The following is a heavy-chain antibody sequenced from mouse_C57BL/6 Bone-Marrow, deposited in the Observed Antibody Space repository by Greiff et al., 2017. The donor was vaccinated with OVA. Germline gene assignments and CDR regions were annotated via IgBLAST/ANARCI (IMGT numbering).Heavy chain of an antibody. CDR1: GFTFSDYG. Sequence: EVQVVESGGGLVKPGGSLKLSCAASGFTFSDYGMHWVRQAPEKGLEWVAYISSGSSTIYYADTVKGRFTISRDNAKNTLFLQMTSLRSEDTAMYYSAFYSNLYWYFDVWGTGTTVTVSS. V-gene: IGHV5-17*01. J-gene: IGHJ1*03. CDR2: ISSGSSTI. D-gene: IGHD2-5*01. CDR3: AFYSNLYWYFDV.